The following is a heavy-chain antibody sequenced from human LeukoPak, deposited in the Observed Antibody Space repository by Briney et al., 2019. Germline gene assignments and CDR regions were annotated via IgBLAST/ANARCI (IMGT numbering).Heavy chain of an antibody. CDR3: ARVKVLSTGEYFDY. CDR2: ISSSSSYI. J-gene: IGHJ4*02. CDR1: GFTFTMFG. D-gene: IGHD7-27*01. V-gene: IGHV3-21*01. Sequence: GGSLRLSCAASGFTFTMFGMNWVRQAPGKGLEWVSSISSSSSYIYYADSVKGRFTISRDNAKNSLYLQMNSLRAEDTAVYYYARVKVLSTGEYFDYWGQGTLVTVSS.